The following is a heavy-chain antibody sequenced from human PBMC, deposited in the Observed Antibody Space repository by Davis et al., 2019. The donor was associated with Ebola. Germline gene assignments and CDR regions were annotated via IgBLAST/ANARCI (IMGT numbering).Heavy chain of an antibody. CDR2: ISASGGTT. Sequence: GGSLRLSCAASGFTVSSNYMSWVRQVPGKGLEWVSGISASGGTTYDAASVKGRFTISRDNSNSTLFLQMNSLRAEDTAVYYCVKDSSNIWFDIWGQGTLVTVSS. J-gene: IGHJ3*02. V-gene: IGHV3-23*01. CDR3: VKDSSNIWFDI. CDR1: GFTVSSNY. D-gene: IGHD2/OR15-2a*01.